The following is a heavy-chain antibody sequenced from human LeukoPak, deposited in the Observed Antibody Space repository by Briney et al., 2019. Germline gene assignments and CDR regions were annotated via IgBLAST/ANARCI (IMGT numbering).Heavy chain of an antibody. CDR2: IYYSGST. CDR1: SGSISSGDYY. V-gene: IGHV4-30-4*01. J-gene: IGHJ4*02. CDR3: ARLGYSSGWSHFDY. Sequence: IPSETLSLTCTVSSGSISSGDYYWSWIRQPPGKGLEWIGNIYYSGSTYYNPSLKSRVTISADTSKNQFSLKLSSVTAADTAVYYCARLGYSSGWSHFDYWGQGTLVTVSS. D-gene: IGHD6-19*01.